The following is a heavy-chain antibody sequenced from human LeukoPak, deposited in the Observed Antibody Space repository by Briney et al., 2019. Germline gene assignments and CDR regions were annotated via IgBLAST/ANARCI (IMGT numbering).Heavy chain of an antibody. J-gene: IGHJ3*02. CDR3: ARAPPYIVATWGLNDAFDI. CDR1: GGSFSGYY. D-gene: IGHD5-12*01. V-gene: IGHV4-34*01. CDR2: INHSGST. Sequence: SETLSLTCAVYGGSFSGYYWSWIRQPPGKGLEWIGEINHSGSTNYNPSLKSRVTISVDTSKNQFSLKLSSVTAADTAVYYCARAPPYIVATWGLNDAFDIWGQGTMVTVSS.